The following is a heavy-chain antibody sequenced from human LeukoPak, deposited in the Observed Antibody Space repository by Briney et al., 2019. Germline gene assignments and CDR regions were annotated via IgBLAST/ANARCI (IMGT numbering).Heavy chain of an antibody. CDR2: IYTSGST. CDR3: ARVEEGYGSGRRENYYYYYMDV. Sequence: PSQTLSLTCTVSGGSISSGSYYWSWIRQPAGKGLEWIGRIYTSGSTNYNPSLKSRVTISVDTSKNQFSLKLSSVTAADTAVYYCARVEEGYGSGRRENYYYYYMDVWGKGTTVTISS. V-gene: IGHV4-61*02. CDR1: GGSISSGSYY. J-gene: IGHJ6*03. D-gene: IGHD3-10*01.